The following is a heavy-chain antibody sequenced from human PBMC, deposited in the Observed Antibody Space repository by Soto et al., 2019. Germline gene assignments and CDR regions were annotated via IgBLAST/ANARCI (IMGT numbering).Heavy chain of an antibody. CDR3: VSWDDIVVSND. D-gene: IGHD5-12*01. Sequence: EIQVVESGGGLVQPGGSLRLSCAASGFIFSANWMSWLRQAPGKGLEWVAHINQHGSQTHYVDSGKGRFTISRDNAKSSLYLQMNSLRVDDTAVYYCVSWDDIVVSNDWGQGSLVTVSS. V-gene: IGHV3-7*01. J-gene: IGHJ4*02. CDR2: INQHGSQT. CDR1: GFIFSANW.